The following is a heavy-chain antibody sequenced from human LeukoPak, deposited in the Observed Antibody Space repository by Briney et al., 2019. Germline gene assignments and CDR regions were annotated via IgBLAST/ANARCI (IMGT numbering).Heavy chain of an antibody. D-gene: IGHD2-15*01. CDR3: ATHPPKVCTGGSCTDY. Sequence: SETLSLTCTVSGGSISSYSWSWIRQPPGKGLEWIGYIYYSGSTNYNPSLKSRVTISVDMSKNQFSLKLSSVAAADTAVYYCATHPPKVCTGGSCTDYWGQGTLVTVSS. J-gene: IGHJ4*02. CDR1: GGSISSYS. V-gene: IGHV4-59*01. CDR2: IYYSGST.